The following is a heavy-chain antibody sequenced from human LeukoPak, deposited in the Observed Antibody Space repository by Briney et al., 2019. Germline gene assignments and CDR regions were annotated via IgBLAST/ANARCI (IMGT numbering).Heavy chain of an antibody. Sequence: PSETLSLTCTVSGGSISSGDYYWSWIRQPPGKGLEWIGYIYYSGSTYYNPSLKSRVTISVDTSKNQFSLKLSSVTAADTAVYYCARVTRLRGYSYGRPFGYGMDVWGQGTTVTVSS. D-gene: IGHD5-18*01. CDR3: ARVTRLRGYSYGRPFGYGMDV. V-gene: IGHV4-30-4*01. J-gene: IGHJ6*02. CDR1: GGSISSGDYY. CDR2: IYYSGST.